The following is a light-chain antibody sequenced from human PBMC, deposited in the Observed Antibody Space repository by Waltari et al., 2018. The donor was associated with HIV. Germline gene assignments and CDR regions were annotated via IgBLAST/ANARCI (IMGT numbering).Light chain of an antibody. CDR1: QSLLYSTNNRNF. CDR2: WTS. J-gene: IGKJ1*01. Sequence: DIVMTQSPNSLSVSLGEGASINCKTSQSLLYSTNNRNFLGWYQQKTRQPPKLLMYWTSGRESGVPARFSGSVSGTSFTLSINNFQPEDVVTYYCQQYFSTPWTFGQGTRV. V-gene: IGKV4-1*01. CDR3: QQYFSTPWT.